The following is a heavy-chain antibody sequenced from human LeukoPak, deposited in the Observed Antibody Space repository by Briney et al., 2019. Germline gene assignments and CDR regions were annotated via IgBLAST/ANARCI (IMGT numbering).Heavy chain of an antibody. Sequence: RGSLRLSCAASGFTFSSYWMSWVRQAPGKVLEWVANIKQDGSEKYYVDSVKGRFTISRDNAKNSLYLQMNSLRAEDTAVYYCARVAPNRRYCSGGSCLTYFDYWGQGTLVTVSS. J-gene: IGHJ4*02. D-gene: IGHD2-15*01. CDR2: IKQDGSEK. V-gene: IGHV3-7*01. CDR1: GFTFSSYW. CDR3: ARVAPNRRYCSGGSCLTYFDY.